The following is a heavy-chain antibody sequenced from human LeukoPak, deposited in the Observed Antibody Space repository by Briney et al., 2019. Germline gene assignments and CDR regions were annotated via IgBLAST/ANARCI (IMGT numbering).Heavy chain of an antibody. CDR2: IYSGGST. D-gene: IGHD2-8*02. CDR1: GFTFNNFA. J-gene: IGHJ6*02. CDR3: ARDRNTGYGMDV. V-gene: IGHV3-53*01. Sequence: SGGSRRLSCVASGFTFNNFAMNWVRQAPGKGLEWVSVIYSGGSTYYADSVKGRFTISRDNSKNTLYLQMNSLRAEDTAMYYCARDRNTGYGMDVWGQGTTVTVSS.